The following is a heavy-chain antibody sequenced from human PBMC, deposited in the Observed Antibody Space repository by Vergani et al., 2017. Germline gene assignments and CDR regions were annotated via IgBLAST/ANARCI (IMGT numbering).Heavy chain of an antibody. Sequence: QVQLQESGPGLVKPSQTLSLTCTVSGGSISSGSYYWSWIRQPAGKGLEWIGRIYTSGSTNYNPSLKSRVTISVDTSKNQFSLKLSSVTAADTAVYYCARVVYSSSSPFDYWGQGTLVTVSS. V-gene: IGHV4-61*02. J-gene: IGHJ4*02. CDR2: IYTSGST. CDR1: GGSISSGSYY. D-gene: IGHD6-6*01. CDR3: ARVVYSSSSPFDY.